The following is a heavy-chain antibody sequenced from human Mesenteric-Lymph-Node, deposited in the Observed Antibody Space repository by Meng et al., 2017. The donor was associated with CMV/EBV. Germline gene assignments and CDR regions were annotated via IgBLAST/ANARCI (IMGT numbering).Heavy chain of an antibody. D-gene: IGHD2-2*01. CDR2: IKSSTDGGTR. CDR3: STRATHQLLNRIYFDY. V-gene: IGHV3-15*01. J-gene: IGHJ4*01. CDR1: GFTFSNAW. Sequence: GESLKISCAASGFTFSNAWMSWVRQAPGKGLEWVGHIKSSTDGGTRDYGAPVKGRFTISRDDSTNTLYLQMNGLKTDDTAVYYCSTRATHQLLNRIYFDYWGQGTLVTVSS.